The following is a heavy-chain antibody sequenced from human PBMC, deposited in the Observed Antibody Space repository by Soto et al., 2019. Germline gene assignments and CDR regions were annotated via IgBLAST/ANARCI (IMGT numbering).Heavy chain of an antibody. V-gene: IGHV3-74*01. CDR2: INGDATST. Sequence: QLVESGGGLVQPGGSRRLSCAASGFTLNNYWMHWVRQAPGMGLVWVSRINGDATSTSYADSVKGRFTISRDNARNTLYVQMNSLRAEATALYYCARGDIAAETFFYYYGMDLWGQWTTVTVS. J-gene: IGHJ6*02. CDR1: GFTLNNYW. CDR3: ARGDIAAETFFYYYGMDL. D-gene: IGHD6-13*01.